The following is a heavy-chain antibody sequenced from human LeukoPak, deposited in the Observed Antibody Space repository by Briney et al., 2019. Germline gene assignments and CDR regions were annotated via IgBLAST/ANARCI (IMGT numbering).Heavy chain of an antibody. CDR1: VGSISTYY. V-gene: IGHV4-59*08. CDR2: IDYSGNT. CDR3: VRRGSSSYWYFDL. J-gene: IGHJ2*01. D-gene: IGHD6-13*01. Sequence: SSEPLSLTCTVSVGSISTYYRSWIRQPPGEGLEWIGNIDYSGNTNYNPSLKSRVTISVDTSKNQFSLKLTSVTAADTAVYFCVRRGSSSYWYFDLWGRGTLVTVSS.